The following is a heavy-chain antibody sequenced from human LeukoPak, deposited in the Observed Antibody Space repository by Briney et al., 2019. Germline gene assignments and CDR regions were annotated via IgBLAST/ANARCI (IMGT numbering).Heavy chain of an antibody. CDR3: ARDVDYRFDS. V-gene: IGHV1-18*04. Sequence: GASVKVSCKASGYTFTGYYMHWVRQAPGQGLEWVGWISANSGNTKYAQKVQGRVTMTTDTSTRTVYMELRSLRSDDTAVYYCARDVDYRFDSWGQGTLVTVSS. CDR2: ISANSGNT. J-gene: IGHJ5*01. CDR1: GYTFTGYY. D-gene: IGHD5-12*01.